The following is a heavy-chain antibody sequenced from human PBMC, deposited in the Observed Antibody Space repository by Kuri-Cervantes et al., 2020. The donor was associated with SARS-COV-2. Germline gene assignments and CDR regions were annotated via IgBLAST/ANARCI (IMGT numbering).Heavy chain of an antibody. V-gene: IGHV4-34*01. CDR1: GGSFSNFL. J-gene: IGHJ6*03. CDR3: ARLRRHNDGWFATGYYMDV. Sequence: SETLSLTCGVYGGSFSNFLWDWVRQPPGKGLEWIGEINYSGTTNYNPSLKSRVTISVDPSKNLFSLNLTSVTAADTAMYYCARLRRHNDGWFATGYYMDVWGKGTPVTVSS. D-gene: IGHD6-19*01. CDR2: INYSGTT.